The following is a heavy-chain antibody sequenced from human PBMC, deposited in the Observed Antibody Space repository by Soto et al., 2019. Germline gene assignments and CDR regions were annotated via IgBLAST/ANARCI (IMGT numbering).Heavy chain of an antibody. CDR1: YG. V-gene: IGHV3-33*01. Sequence: YGVHRVSKKTSKGLEWVAVIWYDESNKYYADSVKGRFTISRDNSKNPLYLQMNSLRAEDTAVYYCARARYCSSTSCYDAFDIWGQGTMVTVSS. CDR2: IWYDESNK. J-gene: IGHJ3*02. D-gene: IGHD2-2*01. CDR3: ARARYCSSTSCYDAFDI.